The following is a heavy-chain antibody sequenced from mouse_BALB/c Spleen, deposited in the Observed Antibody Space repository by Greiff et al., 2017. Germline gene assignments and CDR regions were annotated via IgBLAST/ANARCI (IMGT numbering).Heavy chain of an antibody. Sequence: VHLVESGPGLVAPSQSLSITCTVSGFSLTSYGVHWVRQPPGKGLEWLGVIWAGGSTNYNSALMSRLSISKDNSKSQVFLKMNSLQTDDTAMYYCARDEVRRFAYWGQGTLVTVSA. V-gene: IGHV2-9*02. CDR2: IWAGGST. CDR1: GFSLTSYG. D-gene: IGHD2-14*01. J-gene: IGHJ3*01. CDR3: ARDEVRRFAY.